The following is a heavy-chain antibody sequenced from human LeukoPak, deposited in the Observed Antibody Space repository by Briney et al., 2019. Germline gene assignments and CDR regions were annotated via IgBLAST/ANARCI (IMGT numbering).Heavy chain of an antibody. CDR2: ISSSSSYI. V-gene: IGHV3-21*01. J-gene: IGHJ5*02. D-gene: IGHD6-6*01. CDR1: GFTFSSYS. Sequence: GGSLRLSCAASGFTFSSYSMNWVRQAPGKGLEWVSSISSSSSYIHSADSVRGRFTISRDNSKNTLYLQMNSLRAEDTAVYYCAKDPDSSSSPWGQGTLVTVSS. CDR3: AKDPDSSSSP.